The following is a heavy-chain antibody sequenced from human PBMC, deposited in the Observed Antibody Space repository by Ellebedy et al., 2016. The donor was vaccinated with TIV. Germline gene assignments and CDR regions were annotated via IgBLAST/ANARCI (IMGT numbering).Heavy chain of an antibody. V-gene: IGHV4-34*01. D-gene: IGHD2-15*01. CDR3: AREEGGYCSGGRCDSHYYYYYMDV. J-gene: IGHJ6*03. CDR1: GGSFGPYY. Sequence: MPSETLSLTCDVSGGSFGPYYWTWIRQRPGKGLDWIGEISHGGKTNYNPSLKCRVTRSMCTSETQFSLRLSSVTVADTAVYFCAREEGGYCSGGRCDSHYYYYYMDVWGTGTTVTVSS. CDR2: ISHGGKT.